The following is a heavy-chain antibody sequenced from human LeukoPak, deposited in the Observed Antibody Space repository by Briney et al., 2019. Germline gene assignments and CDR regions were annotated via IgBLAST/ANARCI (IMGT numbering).Heavy chain of an antibody. Sequence: ASVKVSCKASGYTFTGYYMHWVRQAPGQGLEWMGWINPNSGGTNYAQKFQGRVTMTRDTSISTAYMELSRLRSDDTAVYYCASVATRAFRYYFDYWGQGTLVTVSS. J-gene: IGHJ4*02. V-gene: IGHV1-2*02. D-gene: IGHD5-12*01. CDR2: INPNSGGT. CDR3: ASVATRAFRYYFDY. CDR1: GYTFTGYY.